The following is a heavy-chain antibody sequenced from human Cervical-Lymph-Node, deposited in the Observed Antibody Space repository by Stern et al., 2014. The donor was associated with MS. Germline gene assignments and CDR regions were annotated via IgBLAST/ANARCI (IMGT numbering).Heavy chain of an antibody. CDR3: ARAWGDAIDI. D-gene: IGHD7-27*01. CDR1: GYTFTSNW. Sequence: EVQLVQSGAEVKKPGESLKISCKGSGYTFTSNWIAWVRQMPGKGLEWMGIIYPYDSDTRYSPPCQGQVTISADKSISTAYLQWSRLKASDTAMYYCARAWGDAIDIWGHGTMVTVSS. J-gene: IGHJ3*02. V-gene: IGHV5-51*01. CDR2: IYPYDSDT.